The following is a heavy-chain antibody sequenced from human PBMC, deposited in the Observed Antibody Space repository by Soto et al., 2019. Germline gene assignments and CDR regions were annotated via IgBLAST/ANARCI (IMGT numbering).Heavy chain of an antibody. CDR2: ISSNTNYI. V-gene: IGHV3-21*06. CDR3: ARESEDLTSNFDY. Sequence: EVQLVESGGGLVKPGGSLRLSCAASGFTFTRYSMNWVRQAPGKALEWVSSISSNTNYIYYGDSMKGRFTISRDNAKNSLYVEMNSLRAEDTAVYYCARESEDLTSNFDYWGQGTLVTASS. J-gene: IGHJ4*02. CDR1: GFTFTRYS.